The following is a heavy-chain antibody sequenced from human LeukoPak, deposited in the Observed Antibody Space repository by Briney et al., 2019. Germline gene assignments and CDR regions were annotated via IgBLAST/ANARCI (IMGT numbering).Heavy chain of an antibody. CDR1: GYAFTDFY. D-gene: IGHD2-21*01. CDR3: ARELLWHDCA. V-gene: IGHV1-2*02. Sequence: ASVKVSCKASGYAFTDFYIHWVRQAPGQGLEWLGWINPNSGGTNYAQTFQGRVTMTRDTSISTVYLELSSLRSDDTAVYYCARELLWHDCAWGQGTMVTVSS. CDR2: INPNSGGT. J-gene: IGHJ3*01.